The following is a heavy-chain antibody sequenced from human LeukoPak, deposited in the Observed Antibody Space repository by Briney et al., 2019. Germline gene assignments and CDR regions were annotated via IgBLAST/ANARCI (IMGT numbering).Heavy chain of an antibody. CDR1: GFTFSDYY. D-gene: IGHD6-19*01. V-gene: IGHV3-11*06. CDR3: ARVRYSSGWYPY. Sequence: GGSLRLSCAASGFTFSDYYMSWIRQAPGKGLEWVSSISSSSSYIYYADSVKGRFTISRDNAKNSLYLQMNSLRAEDTAVYYCARVRYSSGWYPYWGQGTLVTVSS. CDR2: ISSSSSYI. J-gene: IGHJ4*02.